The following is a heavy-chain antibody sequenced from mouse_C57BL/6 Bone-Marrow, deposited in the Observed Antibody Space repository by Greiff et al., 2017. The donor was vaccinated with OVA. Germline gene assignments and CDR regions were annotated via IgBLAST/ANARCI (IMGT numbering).Heavy chain of an antibody. CDR3: ARADGSWFAY. Sequence: QVQLQQSGAELARPGASVKLSCKASGYTFTSYGISWVKQRTGQGLEWIGEIYPRSGNTYYNEKFKGKATLTADKSSSTAYMELRRLTSEDAAVYFCARADGSWFAYWGQGTLVTVSA. CDR2: IYPRSGNT. V-gene: IGHV1-81*01. J-gene: IGHJ3*01. D-gene: IGHD2-3*01. CDR1: GYTFTSYG.